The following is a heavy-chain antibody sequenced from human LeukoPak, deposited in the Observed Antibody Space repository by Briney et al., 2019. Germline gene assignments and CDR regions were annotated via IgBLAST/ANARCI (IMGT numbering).Heavy chain of an antibody. D-gene: IGHD2-2*01. V-gene: IGHV3-53*01. CDR2: IYSGGMT. CDR1: GLNVTYNY. J-gene: IGHJ6*03. CDR3: RPVLLAAFLPSGNYMDV. Sequence: PGGSLILSCAASGLNVTYNYMSWVRQAPGKGLEWLSVIYSGGMTYYADSVKGRFIISRDNSKNTLYLQMNRLRAEDTAVYYARPVLLAAFLPSGNYMDVWGKGTTVTVSS.